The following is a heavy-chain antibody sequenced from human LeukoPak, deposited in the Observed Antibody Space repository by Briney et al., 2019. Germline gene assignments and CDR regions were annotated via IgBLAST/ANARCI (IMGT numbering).Heavy chain of an antibody. CDR1: GGSVSSDSYY. D-gene: IGHD5-24*01. CDR3: ARGRDGYKSAFDI. Sequence: SETLSLTCTVSGGSVSSDSYYWSWIRQPPGKGLDWFGYIYDGGSTNYNPSLKSRVTISVDTSKNHFSLNLNSVTAADTAVYYCARGRDGYKSAFDIWGQGTMGTVSS. CDR2: IYDGGST. J-gene: IGHJ3*02. V-gene: IGHV4-61*03.